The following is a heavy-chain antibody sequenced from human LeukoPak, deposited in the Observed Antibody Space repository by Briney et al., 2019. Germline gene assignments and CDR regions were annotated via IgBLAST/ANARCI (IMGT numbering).Heavy chain of an antibody. J-gene: IGHJ3*02. CDR2: IYPGDSDT. CDR1: GYSFTSYW. CDR3: ASPRGEDYGDYDAFDI. V-gene: IGHV5-51*01. D-gene: IGHD4-17*01. Sequence: GESLKISCKGSGYSFTSYWIGWVRQMPGKGLEWMGIIYPGDSDTRYSPSFQGQVTVSADKSISTAYLQWSSLKASDTAMYYCASPRGEDYGDYDAFDIWGQGTMVTVSS.